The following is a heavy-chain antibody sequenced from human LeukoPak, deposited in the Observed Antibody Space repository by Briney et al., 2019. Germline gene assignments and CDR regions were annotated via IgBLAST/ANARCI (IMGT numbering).Heavy chain of an antibody. V-gene: IGHV1-24*01. D-gene: IGHD3-22*01. Sequence: ASVKVSCKVSGYTLTELSMHWVRQAPGKGLEWMGGFDPKDGETIYAQKFQGRVTMTEDTSTDTAYMELSSLRSEDTAVYYCARAAGKGYYDSSGYPYWGQGTLVTVSS. J-gene: IGHJ4*02. CDR1: GYTLTELS. CDR3: ARAAGKGYYDSSGYPY. CDR2: FDPKDGET.